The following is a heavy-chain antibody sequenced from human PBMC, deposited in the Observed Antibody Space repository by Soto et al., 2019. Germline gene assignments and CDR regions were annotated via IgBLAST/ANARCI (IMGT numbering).Heavy chain of an antibody. D-gene: IGHD7-27*01. J-gene: IGHJ4*02. CDR1: GYTFSSYA. CDR2: INAGYGNT. CDR3: ARDTGDGNFDF. V-gene: IGHV1-3*01. Sequence: VAAVKVSCKASGYTFSSYAMHWVRQAPGQRPEWMGWINAGYGNTKSSQKFQDRVTISRDTSASTAYMELTSLRSEDTAVYYCARDTGDGNFDFWGQGTMVTVSS.